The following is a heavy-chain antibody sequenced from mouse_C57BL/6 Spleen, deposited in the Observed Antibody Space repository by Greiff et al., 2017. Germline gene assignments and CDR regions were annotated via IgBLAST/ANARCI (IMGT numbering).Heavy chain of an antibody. CDR2: IHPNSGST. J-gene: IGHJ3*01. Sequence: QVQLQQPGAELVKPGASVKLSCQASGYTFTSYWMHWVKQRPGQGLEWIGMIHPNSGSTNFNEKFKSKATLTVAKSSSTAYMQLSSLTSEDSAVYYCARDGGYSFAYWGQGTLVTVSA. CDR1: GYTFTSYW. CDR3: ARDGGYSFAY. V-gene: IGHV1-64*01. D-gene: IGHD2-3*01.